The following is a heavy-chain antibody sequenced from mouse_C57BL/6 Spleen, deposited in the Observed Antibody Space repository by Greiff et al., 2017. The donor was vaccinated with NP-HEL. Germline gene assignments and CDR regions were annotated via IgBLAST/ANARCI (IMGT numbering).Heavy chain of an antibody. V-gene: IGHV1-26*01. CDR3: ARDAYSNYWFAY. CDR1: GYTFTDYY. Sequence: EVQLQQSGPELVKPGASVKISCKASGYTFTDYYMNWVKQSHGKSLEWIGDINPNNGGTSYNQKFKGKATLTVDKSSSTAYMELRSLTSEDSAVYYCARDAYSNYWFAYWGQGTLVTVSA. D-gene: IGHD2-5*01. CDR2: INPNNGGT. J-gene: IGHJ3*01.